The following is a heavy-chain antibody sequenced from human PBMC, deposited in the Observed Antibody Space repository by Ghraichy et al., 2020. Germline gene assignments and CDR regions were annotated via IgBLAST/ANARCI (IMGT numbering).Heavy chain of an antibody. CDR2: IYYSGST. CDR3: ATGGGDGYNTEYFQH. Sequence: SETLSLTCTVSGGSVSSGSYYWSWIRQPPGKGLEWIGYIYYSGSTNYNPSLKSRVTISVDTSKNQFSLKLSSVTAADTAVYYCATGGGDGYNTEYFQHWGQGTLVTVSS. J-gene: IGHJ1*01. CDR1: GGSVSSGSYY. D-gene: IGHD5-24*01. V-gene: IGHV4-61*01.